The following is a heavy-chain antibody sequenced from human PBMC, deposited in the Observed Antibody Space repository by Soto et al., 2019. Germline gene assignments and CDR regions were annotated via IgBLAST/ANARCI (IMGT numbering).Heavy chain of an antibody. CDR2: IDADSGDT. CDR3: ARTPNNGRAGVYGMDG. J-gene: IGHJ6*02. V-gene: IGHV1-2*02. CDR1: GYTFSDYY. Sequence: QVQLVQSGAEAKKPGASLKVSCKASGYTFSDYYIHWVRQAPGQGLEWRGWIDADSGDTKYAQKLPGXLXLXXGTSINAAYMELGRLRSDVTGVSDCARTPNNGRAGVYGMDGRGQGTKVTVSS. D-gene: IGHD1-26*01.